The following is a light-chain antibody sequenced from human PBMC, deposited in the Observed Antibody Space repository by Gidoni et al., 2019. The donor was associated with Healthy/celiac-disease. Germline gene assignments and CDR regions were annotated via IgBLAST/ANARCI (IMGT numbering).Light chain of an antibody. CDR1: QSISSW. J-gene: IGKJ1*01. Sequence: DIKMTQSPSTLSASVGDRVTITCRASQSISSWLAWYQQKPGKAPKLLIYKASSLESGVPSSFSCSGSGTEFTLTLSSLQPDDFATYYCQQYNSYSLTWTFGQGTKVEIK. CDR3: QQYNSYSLTWT. V-gene: IGKV1-5*03. CDR2: KAS.